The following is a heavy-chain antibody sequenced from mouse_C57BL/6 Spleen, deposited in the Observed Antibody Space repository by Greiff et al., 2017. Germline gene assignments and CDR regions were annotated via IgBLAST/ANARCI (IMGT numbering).Heavy chain of an antibody. CDR2: IHPNRGST. Sequence: QVQLQQPGAELVKPGASVKLSCKASGYTFTSYWMHWVKQRPGQGLEWIGMIHPNRGSTNYNEKFKSKATLTVAKSSSTAYMQLSSLTSEDSAVYNCARRDGYYDDYYAMDYWGQGTSVTVSS. V-gene: IGHV1-64*01. J-gene: IGHJ4*01. CDR3: ARRDGYYDDYYAMDY. D-gene: IGHD2-3*01. CDR1: GYTFTSYW.